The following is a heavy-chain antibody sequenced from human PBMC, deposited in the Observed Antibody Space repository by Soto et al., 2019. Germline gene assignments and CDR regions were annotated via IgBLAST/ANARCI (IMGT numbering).Heavy chain of an antibody. D-gene: IGHD7-27*01. V-gene: IGHV4-59*01. CDR2: IYYSGST. CDR3: AGSWGFYYFAY. CDR1: GGSISSYY. Sequence: QVQLQESGPGLVKPSETLSLTCTVSGGSISSYYWSWIRQPPWKGLEWIGYIYYSGSTNYNPSLKSRVTISVDTSQNQFSPKLSSVTAADTAVYYCAGSWGFYYFAYWGQGTLVTVSS. J-gene: IGHJ4*02.